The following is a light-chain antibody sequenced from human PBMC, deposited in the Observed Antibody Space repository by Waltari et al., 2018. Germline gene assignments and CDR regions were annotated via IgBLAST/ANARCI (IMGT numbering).Light chain of an antibody. J-gene: IGKJ2*01. CDR2: GRP. CDR3: QHYGGSPKYT. CDR1: QSVNNNY. V-gene: IGKV3-20*01. Sequence: EIVLTQSPGTLSLSPGERATLSCRASQSVNNNYLAWYQAKPGQAPRLLSYGRPLRATGVPDRFSGGGSGTDFTLTISRLEPEDFAVYYCQHYGGSPKYTFGQGTKLEIK.